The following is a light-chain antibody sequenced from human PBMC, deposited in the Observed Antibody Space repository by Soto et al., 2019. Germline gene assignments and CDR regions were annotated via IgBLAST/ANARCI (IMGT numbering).Light chain of an antibody. CDR3: QSFDHRHVA. CDR2: ESH. V-gene: IGLV6-57*02. Sequence: NFMLTQPRSVSESPGKTVTISCTGSSGTVATYNVQWYQHRPGSAPTTVIYESHQRPSGVPDRFSGSIDTSSNSASLTISGLKTEDEADYYCQSFDHRHVAFGGGTKLTVL. CDR1: SGTVATYN. J-gene: IGLJ2*01.